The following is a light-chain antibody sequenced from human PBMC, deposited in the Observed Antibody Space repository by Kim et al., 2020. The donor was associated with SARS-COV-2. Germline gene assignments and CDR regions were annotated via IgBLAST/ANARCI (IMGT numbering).Light chain of an antibody. CDR3: QQYTDWPRT. CDR1: QSVSYD. CDR2: GAS. J-gene: IGKJ1*01. Sequence: VSPGESAALSCRASQSVSYDLAWYQQKPGQPPRLLIHGASTRATGIPDRFSGSGSGTEFTLTIDSLLSEDFAIYYCQQYTDWPRTFGQGTKVDIK. V-gene: IGKV3D-15*01.